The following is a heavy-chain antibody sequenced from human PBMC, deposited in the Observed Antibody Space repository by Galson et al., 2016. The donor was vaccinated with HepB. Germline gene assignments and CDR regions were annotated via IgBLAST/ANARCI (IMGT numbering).Heavy chain of an antibody. D-gene: IGHD3-3*01. CDR3: ARDRGHRSRFLEWQFDF. J-gene: IGHJ6*02. V-gene: IGHV3-33*01. CDR2: IWNDGRNQ. Sequence: LRLSCAASGFSLGTYGMHWVRQAPGKGLEWVAVIWNDGRNQYYADSVKGRFTISGDNSKNTLYVQMNSLRAEDTAVYYCARDRGHRSRFLEWQFDFWGQGTTVIVS. CDR1: GFSLGTYG.